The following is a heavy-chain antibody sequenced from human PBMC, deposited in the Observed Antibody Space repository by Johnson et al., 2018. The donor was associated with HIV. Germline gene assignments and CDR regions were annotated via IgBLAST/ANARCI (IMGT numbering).Heavy chain of an antibody. CDR1: GFTFSDYY. CDR2: ISGSGIDI. J-gene: IGHJ3*01. Sequence: QVQLVESGGGLVKPGGSLRLSCAASGFTFSDYYMSWIRQAPGKGLEWVSYISGSGIDIYYADSVKGRFTISRDNSKNTLYLQRNSLRPEDTAVDYWAGGAPRGKYYVDGFGSWGQGTIVIGSS. D-gene: IGHD1-26*01. V-gene: IGHV3-11*04. CDR3: AGGAPRGKYYVDGFGS.